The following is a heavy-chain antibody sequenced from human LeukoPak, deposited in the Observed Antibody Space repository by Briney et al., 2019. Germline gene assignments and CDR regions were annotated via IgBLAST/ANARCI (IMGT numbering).Heavy chain of an antibody. CDR1: GGSISSNSYY. D-gene: IGHD3-3*01. CDR3: ARGLLRFLSPVAFDL. J-gene: IGHJ3*01. Sequence: SETLSLTCTVSGGSISSNSYYWGWIRQPPGKGLEWIGSIFFSGKTYYNPSLKSRVTISVDMSKNQISLKLSSVSAADPAVYYCARGLLRFLSPVAFDLWGQGTVVAVSS. V-gene: IGHV4-39*07. CDR2: IFFSGKT.